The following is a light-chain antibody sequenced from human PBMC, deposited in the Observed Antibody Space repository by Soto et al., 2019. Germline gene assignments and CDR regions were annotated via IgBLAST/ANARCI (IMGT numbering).Light chain of an antibody. Sequence: SVLTQPPSASGSPGQSVTISCTGSSSDVGGYEYVSWYQQHPGKAPKLIIYEVIKRPSGVPDRFSGSKSGNTASLTVSGLQAEDEADYYCSSYAGSNNLHVLFGGGTKVTV. V-gene: IGLV2-8*01. CDR1: SSDVGGYEY. J-gene: IGLJ2*01. CDR3: SSYAGSNNLHVL. CDR2: EVI.